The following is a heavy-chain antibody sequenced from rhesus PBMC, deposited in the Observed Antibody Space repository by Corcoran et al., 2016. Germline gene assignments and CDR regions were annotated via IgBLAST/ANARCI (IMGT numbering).Heavy chain of an antibody. Sequence: EVQLVPSGAEVKKPGATVNISCKASGYPFTDHSLTWVRQAPGNGLEWTGGGEPKDGEADYAQKLQDRVTITADIATDTAYMELSSLRSEDTAVYYCARYSNYVDYWGQGVLVTVSS. CDR3: ARYSNYVDY. CDR2: GEPKDGEA. J-gene: IGHJ4*01. V-gene: IGHV1-111*02. CDR1: GYPFTDHS. D-gene: IGHD4-23*01.